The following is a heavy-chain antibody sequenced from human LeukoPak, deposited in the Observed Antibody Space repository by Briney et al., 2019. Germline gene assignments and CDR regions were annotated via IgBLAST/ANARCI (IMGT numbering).Heavy chain of an antibody. CDR2: ISESGGA. J-gene: IGHJ4*02. V-gene: IGHV4-30-4*01. CDR1: GGSFSSAAYH. CDR3: ARARVQKTGSCTSTSCYMYYTDC. D-gene: IGHD2-2*02. Sequence: SETLSLTCSVSGGSFSSAAYHWTWIRQPPGKGLEWIASISESGGADYNPSLRSRLSISLDTSDHQFSLRVTSVTAADTAVYYCARARVQKTGSCTSTSCYMYYTDCWGQGTLVTVSS.